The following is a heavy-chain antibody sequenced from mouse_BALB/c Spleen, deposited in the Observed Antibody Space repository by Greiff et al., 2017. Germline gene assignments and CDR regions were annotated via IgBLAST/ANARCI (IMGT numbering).Heavy chain of an antibody. D-gene: IGHD1-1*01. J-gene: IGHJ2*01. CDR1: GFTFSSYT. Sequence: EVQVVESGGGLVQPGGSLKLSCAASGFTFSSYTMSWVRQTPEKRLEWVAYISNGGGSTYYPDTVKGRFTISRDNAKNTLYLQMSSLKSEDTAMYYCARLGSSYVAYFDYWGQGTTLTVSS. V-gene: IGHV5-12-2*01. CDR3: ARLGSSYVAYFDY. CDR2: ISNGGGST.